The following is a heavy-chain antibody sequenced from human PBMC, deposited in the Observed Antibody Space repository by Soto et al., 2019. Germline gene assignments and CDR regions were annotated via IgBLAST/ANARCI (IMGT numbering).Heavy chain of an antibody. CDR3: ARENVAAPSGMDV. Sequence: PGESLKISCKGSGYRFTSYWIGWVRQMPGKGLEWMGIIYPGDSDTRYSPSFQGQVTISDDKSINTAYLQWSSLKASDTAMYYCARENVAAPSGMDVWGQGTTVTVSS. D-gene: IGHD6-6*01. V-gene: IGHV5-51*01. CDR2: IYPGDSDT. J-gene: IGHJ6*02. CDR1: GYRFTSYW.